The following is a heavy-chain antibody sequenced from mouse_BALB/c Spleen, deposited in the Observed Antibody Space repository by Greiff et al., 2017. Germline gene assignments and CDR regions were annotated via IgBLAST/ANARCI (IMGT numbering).Heavy chain of an antibody. D-gene: IGHD1-1*01. J-gene: IGHJ4*01. CDR1: GYSFTDYI. CDR2: INPYYGST. CDR3: AREGDYGSSYGAMDY. V-gene: IGHV1-39*01. Sequence: EVQLQQTGPELVKPGASVKISCKASGYSFTDYIMLWVKQSHGKSLEWIGNINPYYGSTSYNLKFKGKATLTVDKSSSTAYMQLNSLTSEDSAVYYCAREGDYGSSYGAMDYWGQGTSVTVSS.